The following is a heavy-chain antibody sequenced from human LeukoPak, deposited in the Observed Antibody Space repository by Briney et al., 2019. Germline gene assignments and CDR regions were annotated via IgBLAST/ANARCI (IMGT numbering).Heavy chain of an antibody. CDR2: IIPILGIA. D-gene: IGHD2-15*01. CDR3: ARDKSQIVVVVAGNRFYGMDV. J-gene: IGHJ6*02. V-gene: IGHV1-69*04. CDR1: GGTFSSYA. Sequence: SVKVSCKASGGTFSSYAISWVRQAPGQGLEWMGRIIPILGIANYAQKFQGRVTITADKSTSTAYMELSSLRSEDTAVYYCARDKSQIVVVVAGNRFYGMDVWGQGTTVTVSS.